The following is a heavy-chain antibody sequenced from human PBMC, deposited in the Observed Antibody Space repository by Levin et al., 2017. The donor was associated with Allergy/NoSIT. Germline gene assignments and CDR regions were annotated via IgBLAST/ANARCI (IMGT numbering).Heavy chain of an antibody. CDR2: ISAYNGNT. D-gene: IGHD3-3*01. V-gene: IGHV1-18*01. J-gene: IGHJ5*02. Sequence: ASVKVSCKASGYTFFSYGISWMRQAPGQGLEWMGWISAYNGNTNYAQKLQGRVTMTTDTSTSTAYMELRSLRSDDTAVYYCARGQYDFWSGYYTGFNHWFDPWGQGTLVTVSS. CDR3: ARGQYDFWSGYYTGFNHWFDP. CDR1: GYTFFSYG.